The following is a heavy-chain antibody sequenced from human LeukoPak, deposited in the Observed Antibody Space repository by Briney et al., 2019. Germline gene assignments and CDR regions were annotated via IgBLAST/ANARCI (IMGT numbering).Heavy chain of an antibody. CDR2: INWNGSGA. J-gene: IGHJ6*03. V-gene: IGHV3-20*04. CDR3: ARYLRKLYGRGGDYYFYMDV. D-gene: IGHD4-17*01. CDR1: GFTFDDYG. Sequence: GGSLRLSCAASGFTFDDYGMSWVRQVLGKGLEWVSGINWNGSGAGYADSVKGRFTISRDNAKNSLYLQMNSLKAEDTALFYCARYLRKLYGRGGDYYFYMDVWGKGTTVTVSS.